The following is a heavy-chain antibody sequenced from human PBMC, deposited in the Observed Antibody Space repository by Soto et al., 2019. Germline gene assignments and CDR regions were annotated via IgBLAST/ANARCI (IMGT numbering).Heavy chain of an antibody. V-gene: IGHV4-38-2*01. Sequence: XETLSLTCAVAGYSISSGLYWGWIRQPPGKGLEWIGTIYRGGITYYNPSLKSRVTISIDTSKNHFSLRLSSVTATDTAVYFCAIGNPDWFDHWGQGTLVTVSS. D-gene: IGHD1-1*01. CDR1: GYSISSGLY. CDR3: AIGNPDWFDH. J-gene: IGHJ5*02. CDR2: IYRGGIT.